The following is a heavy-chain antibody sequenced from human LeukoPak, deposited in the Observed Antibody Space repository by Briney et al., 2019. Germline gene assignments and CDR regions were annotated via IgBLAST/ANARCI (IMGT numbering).Heavy chain of an antibody. CDR2: ISGSGGST. Sequence: GGSLRLSCAASGFTFSSYAISWVRQAPGKGLEWVSAISGSGGSTYYADSVKGRFTISRDNFKNTLYLQMNSLRAEDTAVYYCARGLAVRKALDYWGQGTLVTVSS. D-gene: IGHD4-17*01. V-gene: IGHV3-23*01. CDR1: GFTFSSYA. CDR3: ARGLAVRKALDY. J-gene: IGHJ4*02.